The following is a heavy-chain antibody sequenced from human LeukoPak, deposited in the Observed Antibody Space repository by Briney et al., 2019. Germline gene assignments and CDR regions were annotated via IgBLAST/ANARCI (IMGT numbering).Heavy chain of an antibody. CDR2: FDPEDGDT. D-gene: IGHD3-10*01. V-gene: IGHV1-24*01. J-gene: IGHJ6*03. CDR3: ATDLPRPYGSGSRSGIYYMDV. CDR1: GYTLTELS. Sequence: ASVKVSCKVSGYTLTELSMHGVRQAPGKGLEWMGGFDPEDGDTIYAQKFQGRVTMTEDTSTDTAYMELSSLRSEDTAVYYCATDLPRPYGSGSRSGIYYMDVWGKGTTVTVSS.